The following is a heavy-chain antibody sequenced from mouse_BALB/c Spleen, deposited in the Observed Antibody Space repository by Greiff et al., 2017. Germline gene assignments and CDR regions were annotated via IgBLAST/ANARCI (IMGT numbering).Heavy chain of an antibody. CDR1: GYTFTSYW. CDR3: ARTYYGSRDWYFDV. D-gene: IGHD1-1*01. Sequence: QVQLQQSGAELAKPGASVKMSCKASGYTFTSYWMHWVKQRPGQGLEWIGYINPSTGYTEYNQKFKDKDTLTADKSSSTAYMQLSSLTSEDSAVYYCARTYYGSRDWYFDVWGAGTTVTVSS. V-gene: IGHV1-7*01. CDR2: INPSTGYT. J-gene: IGHJ1*01.